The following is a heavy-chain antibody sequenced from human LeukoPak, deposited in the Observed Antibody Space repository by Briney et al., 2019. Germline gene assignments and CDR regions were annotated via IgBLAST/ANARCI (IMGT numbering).Heavy chain of an antibody. CDR2: MNPNNDNT. V-gene: IGHV1-8*01. D-gene: IGHD4-17*01. CDR1: GYTFINFE. Sequence: ASVKVSCKASGYTFINFEINWVRQATGQGLEWMGRMNPNNDNTNYAQKFQGRVTMTRDTSISTAYMELSSLRSDDTAVYYCAREAFTTVTTATDAFDFWGQGTMVTVSS. CDR3: AREAFTTVTTATDAFDF. J-gene: IGHJ3*01.